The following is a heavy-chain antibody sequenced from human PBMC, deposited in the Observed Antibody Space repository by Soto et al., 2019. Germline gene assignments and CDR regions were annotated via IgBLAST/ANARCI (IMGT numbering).Heavy chain of an antibody. CDR3: ARGRYCLTGRCFPNWFDS. CDR2: IYKSTTT. J-gene: IGHJ5*01. Sequence: SETLSLTCSVSGDSISTVDYFWAWIRQPPGQALEYIGYIYKSTTTYYNPSFESRVAISLDTSKSQFSLTVTSVTAADTAVYFCARGRYCLTGRCFPNWFDSWGQGTLVTISS. D-gene: IGHD2-15*01. CDR1: GDSISTVDYF. V-gene: IGHV4-30-4*01.